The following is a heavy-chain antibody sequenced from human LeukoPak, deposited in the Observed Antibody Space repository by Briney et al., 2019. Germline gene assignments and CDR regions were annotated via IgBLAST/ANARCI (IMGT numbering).Heavy chain of an antibody. CDR2: IWYDGSKM. J-gene: IGHJ4*02. CDR1: GFTFGNHG. D-gene: IGHD3-10*01. CDR3: ARDIAGSYYNGVDY. Sequence: WRSLRLSLAASGFTFGNHGMHWVRQAPGKGLEWVAVIWYDGSKMYYGDSVKGRFTISRDNSMDTLFLEMNSLRAEDTAVYYCARDIAGSYYNGVDYWGQGTLVTVSS. V-gene: IGHV3-33*01.